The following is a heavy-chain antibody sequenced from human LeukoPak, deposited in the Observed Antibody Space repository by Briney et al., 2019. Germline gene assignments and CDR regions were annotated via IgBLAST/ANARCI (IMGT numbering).Heavy chain of an antibody. CDR3: ARDPLYGYGYDFDY. J-gene: IGHJ4*02. CDR2: IKQDGSEK. V-gene: IGHV3-7*01. D-gene: IGHD5-18*01. CDR1: GFTFSSYW. Sequence: PGGSLRLSCAASGFTFSSYWMSWVRQAPGKGLEWVANIKQDGSEKYYVDSVKGRFTISRDNAKNSLYLQMNSLRAEDTAVYYCARDPLYGYGYDFDYWGQGTLVTVSS.